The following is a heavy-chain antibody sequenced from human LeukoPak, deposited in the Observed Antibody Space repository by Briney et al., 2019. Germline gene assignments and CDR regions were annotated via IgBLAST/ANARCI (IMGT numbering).Heavy chain of an antibody. Sequence: GSLRLSCAASGFTFSSYAMTWVRQAPGKGLEWVSGISGSAGSTYHADSVKGRFTISRDNSKNTLYLQMNSLRAEDTAVYYCAKQGYCSSTSCYDGDHWGQGTLVTVSS. D-gene: IGHD2-2*01. CDR1: GFTFSSYA. CDR2: ISGSAGST. V-gene: IGHV3-23*01. CDR3: AKQGYCSSTSCYDGDH. J-gene: IGHJ4*02.